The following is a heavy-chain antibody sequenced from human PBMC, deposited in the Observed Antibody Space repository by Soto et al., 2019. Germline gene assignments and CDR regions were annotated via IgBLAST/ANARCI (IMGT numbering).Heavy chain of an antibody. D-gene: IGHD6-6*01. J-gene: IGHJ4*02. Sequence: LRLSCAASGFTFSGYWMHWVRQAPGKGLVWVSRLNGDGSSTTYADSVKGRFTISRDNAKNTLYLQMNSLRAEDTAVYYCARGGSITSRGFDYWGQGALVTVSS. V-gene: IGHV3-74*01. CDR3: ARGGSITSRGFDY. CDR2: LNGDGSST. CDR1: GFTFSGYW.